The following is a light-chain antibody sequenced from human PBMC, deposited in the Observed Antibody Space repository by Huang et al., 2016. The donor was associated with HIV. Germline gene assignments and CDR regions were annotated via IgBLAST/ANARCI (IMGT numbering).Light chain of an antibody. CDR1: QSVTS. Sequence: EIVMTQSPATLSVSPGTRATLSCRASQSVTSLAWYQQKPGQTPRLLIYGASTRATSIPARFSGSGSGTDFTLTISSLQSEDFAVYYCQQYNNWPSITFGQGTRLEIK. V-gene: IGKV3-15*01. J-gene: IGKJ5*01. CDR3: QQYNNWPSIT. CDR2: GAS.